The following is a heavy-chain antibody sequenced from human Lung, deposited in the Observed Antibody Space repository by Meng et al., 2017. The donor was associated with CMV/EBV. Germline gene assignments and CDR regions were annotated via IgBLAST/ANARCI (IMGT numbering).Heavy chain of an antibody. CDR2: IDWDDDK. J-gene: IGHJ6*02. D-gene: IGHD6-13*01. Sequence: SGXXLVXPTQTLTLTCTFSGFSLITRGMCVSWVRQPPGKALEWLALIDWDDDKYYSTSLKTRRTISKDTSKNRGVLTMTNMDPVDTATYYCALVTARYGRYARGRISVAQYYYGMDDXGQGXTVTVSS. CDR3: ALVTARYGRYARGRISVAQYYYGMDD. V-gene: IGHV2-70*20. CDR1: GFSLITRGMC.